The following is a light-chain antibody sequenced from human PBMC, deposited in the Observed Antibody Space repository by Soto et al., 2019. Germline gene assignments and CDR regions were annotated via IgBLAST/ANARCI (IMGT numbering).Light chain of an antibody. CDR2: GAS. V-gene: IGKV3-20*01. CDR3: QQYASSPLT. J-gene: IGKJ4*01. Sequence: EIVLTQSPATLSLSPGERATLSCRASQSVGRNYLAWYQQKLGQAPRLLIHGASSRATGIPDRFSGSGSGTDFILTISRVEPEDFAVYYCQQYASSPLTFGGGTKVEIK. CDR1: QSVGRNY.